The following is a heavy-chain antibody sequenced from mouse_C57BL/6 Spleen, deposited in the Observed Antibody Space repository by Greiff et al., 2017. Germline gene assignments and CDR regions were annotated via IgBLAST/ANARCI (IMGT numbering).Heavy chain of an antibody. J-gene: IGHJ3*01. CDR2: IDRANGNT. CDR3: ARDYYGSSSEWFAY. Sequence: DVKLQESVAELVRPGASVKLSCTASGFNIKNTYMHWVKQRPEQGLEWIGRIDRANGNTKYAPKFQGKATITADTSSNTAYLQLSSLTSEDTAIYYCARDYYGSSSEWFAYWGQGTLVTVSA. D-gene: IGHD1-1*01. CDR1: GFNIKNTY. V-gene: IGHV14-3*01.